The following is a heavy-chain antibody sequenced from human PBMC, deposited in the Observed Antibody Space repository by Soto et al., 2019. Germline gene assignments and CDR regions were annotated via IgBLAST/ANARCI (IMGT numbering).Heavy chain of an antibody. CDR3: EKDLYSYGPFDY. Sequence: QVQLVESGGGVVQPGRSLRLSCAASGFTFSSYGMHWVRQAPGKGLEWVAVISYDGSNKYYADSVKGRFTISRDDSKNTLYLQMNSLRAEDTAVYYCEKDLYSYGPFDYWGQGTLVTVSS. D-gene: IGHD5-18*01. CDR2: ISYDGSNK. J-gene: IGHJ4*02. CDR1: GFTFSSYG. V-gene: IGHV3-30*18.